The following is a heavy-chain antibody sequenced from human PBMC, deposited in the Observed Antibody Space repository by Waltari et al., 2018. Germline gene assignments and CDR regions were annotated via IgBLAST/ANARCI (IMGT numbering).Heavy chain of an antibody. CDR2: SIPIFGTA. CDR1: GGTFSSYA. D-gene: IGHD2-15*01. Sequence: QVQLVQSGAEVKKPGSSVKVSCKASGGTFSSYAISWVRQAPGQGLEWMGGSIPIFGTANYAQKVQGRVTITADEATGTAYMGLSSLGSEDTAVYYCASEYCSGGSCVNWFDPWGQGTLVTVSS. V-gene: IGHV1-69*01. J-gene: IGHJ5*02. CDR3: ASEYCSGGSCVNWFDP.